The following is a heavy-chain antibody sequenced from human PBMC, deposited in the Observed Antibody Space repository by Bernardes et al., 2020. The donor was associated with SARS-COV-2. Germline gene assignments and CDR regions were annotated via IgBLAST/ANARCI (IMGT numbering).Heavy chain of an antibody. D-gene: IGHD3-22*01. J-gene: IGHJ3*02. CDR1: GFAFSDYD. V-gene: IGHV3-21*01. CDR3: AREESGYYDAFDI. CDR2: IGYGRSSI. Sequence: GGSLRLSCAASGFAFSDYDIHWVRQVPGKGLEWVSSIGYGRSSIYYADSVKGRFTISRDNAKNSLYLQMNSLRVEDTAVYYCAREESGYYDAFDIWGQGTVVTVSS.